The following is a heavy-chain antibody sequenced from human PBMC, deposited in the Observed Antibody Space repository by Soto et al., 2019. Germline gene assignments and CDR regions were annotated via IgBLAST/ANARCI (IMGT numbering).Heavy chain of an antibody. CDR1: GGSFSNTIYY. CDR2: IYYNGNA. J-gene: IGHJ4*02. Sequence: SETLSLTCSVSGGSFSNTIYYWAWVRQPPGKGLEWIGSIYYNGNAFYNPSLKSRVTISVDSSKSQFSLKVTSVTAADTAVYYCARHMRAVASPLGYWGQGALVTVPS. CDR3: ARHMRAVASPLGY. V-gene: IGHV4-39*01. D-gene: IGHD6-19*01.